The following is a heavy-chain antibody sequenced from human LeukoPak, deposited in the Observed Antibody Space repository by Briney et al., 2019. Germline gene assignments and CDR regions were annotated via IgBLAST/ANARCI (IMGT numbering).Heavy chain of an antibody. Sequence: PSQTLSLTCTVSGGSVSSGTYYWSWIRQPAGKGLEWIGRIYTSGSTNYNPSLKSRVTISVDTSKNQFSLKLSSVTAAVTAVYYCARFSGYGVVIDYWGQGTLVTVSS. V-gene: IGHV4-61*02. CDR2: IYTSGST. J-gene: IGHJ4*02. CDR1: GGSVSSGTYY. CDR3: ARFSGYGVVIDY. D-gene: IGHD3-3*01.